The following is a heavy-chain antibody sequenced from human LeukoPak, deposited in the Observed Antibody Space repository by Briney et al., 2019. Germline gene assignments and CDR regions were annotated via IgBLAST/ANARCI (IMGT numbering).Heavy chain of an antibody. Sequence: GGSLRLSCAASGFTFSSFGMHWVRQAPGKGLEWVTFIRYDGNNKHYVDSVKGRFTISRDNSKNMLYLEMNRLRAEDTAVYYCARSRRRELLRTYFDYWGQGTLVTVSS. D-gene: IGHD1-26*01. CDR2: IRYDGNNK. V-gene: IGHV3-30*02. J-gene: IGHJ4*02. CDR1: GFTFSSFG. CDR3: ARSRRRELLRTYFDY.